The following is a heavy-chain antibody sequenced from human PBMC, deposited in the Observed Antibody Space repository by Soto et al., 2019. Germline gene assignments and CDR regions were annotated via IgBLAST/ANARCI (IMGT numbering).Heavy chain of an antibody. V-gene: IGHV3-30*18. CDR1: GFTFSSYG. CDR2: ISYDGSNK. CDR3: AKDHGLDY. Sequence: PGGSLRLSCAASGFTFSSYGMHWVRQAPGKGLEWVAVISYDGSNKYYADSVKGRFTISRDNSKSTLYLQMNSLRAEDTAVYYCAKDHGLDYWGQGTLVTVSS. D-gene: IGHD5-12*01. J-gene: IGHJ4*02.